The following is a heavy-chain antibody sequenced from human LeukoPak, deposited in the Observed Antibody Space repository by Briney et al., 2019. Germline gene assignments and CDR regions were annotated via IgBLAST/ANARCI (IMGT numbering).Heavy chain of an antibody. D-gene: IGHD5-18*01. V-gene: IGHV3-33*06. CDR3: AKSVDTAMVTFDY. J-gene: IGHJ4*02. CDR2: IWYDGSNK. Sequence: PGGSLRLSCAASGFTFSSYGMHWVRQAPGKGLEWVAVIWYDGSNKYYADSVKGRFTISRDNSKNTLYLQMNSRRAEDTAVYYCAKSVDTAMVTFDYWGQGTLVTVSS. CDR1: GFTFSSYG.